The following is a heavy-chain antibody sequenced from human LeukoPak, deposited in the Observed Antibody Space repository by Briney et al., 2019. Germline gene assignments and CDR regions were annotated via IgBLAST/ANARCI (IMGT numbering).Heavy chain of an antibody. Sequence: GGSLRLSCAASGFIFSNAWMSWVRQAPGKGLEWVGRFKRKTDDRTTDYAAAVKGRFTISRDDSKNTVYLQMNSLKTEDTAVYYCAHNYDRSGYYSEAFDIWGQGTMVTVSS. CDR2: FKRKTDDRTT. J-gene: IGHJ3*02. CDR3: AHNYDRSGYYSEAFDI. D-gene: IGHD3-22*01. V-gene: IGHV3-15*01. CDR1: GFIFSNAW.